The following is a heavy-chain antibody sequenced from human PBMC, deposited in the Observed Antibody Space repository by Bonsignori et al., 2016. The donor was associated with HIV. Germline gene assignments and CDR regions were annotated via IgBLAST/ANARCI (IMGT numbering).Heavy chain of an antibody. CDR3: ARDLGRAPIAAAGKIDY. J-gene: IGHJ4*02. CDR2: ISAYNGNT. D-gene: IGHD6-13*01. CDR1: GYTFTSYG. V-gene: IGHV1-18*01. Sequence: ASVKVSCKASGYTFTSYGISWVRQAPGQGLEWMGWISAYNGNTNYAQKLQGRVTMTTDTSTSTAYMELRSLRSDDTAVYYCARDLGRAPIAAAGKIDYWGQGTLVTVSS.